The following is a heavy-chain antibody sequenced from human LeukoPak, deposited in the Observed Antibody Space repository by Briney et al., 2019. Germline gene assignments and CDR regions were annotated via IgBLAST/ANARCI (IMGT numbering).Heavy chain of an antibody. V-gene: IGHV4-30-4*01. CDR1: GASISSGDYY. D-gene: IGHD3-10*01. CDR2: IYFSGST. J-gene: IGHJ4*02. CDR3: ARVGYYYGSGSYLFDY. Sequence: SETLSLTCTVSGASISSGDYYWSWIRQPPGKGLEWIGYIYFSGSTYSNPSLKSRVTISVDTSKNQFSLKLSSVTAADTAVYYCARVGYYYGSGSYLFDYWGQGTLVTVSS.